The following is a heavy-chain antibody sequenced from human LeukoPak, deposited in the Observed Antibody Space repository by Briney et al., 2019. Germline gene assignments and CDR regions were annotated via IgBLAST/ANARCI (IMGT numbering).Heavy chain of an antibody. J-gene: IGHJ3*02. CDR2: IYYSGST. Sequence: SETLSLTCTVSGGSISSYYWSWIRQPPGKGLEWIGYIYYSGSTNYNPSLKSRVTLSVDTSKNQFSLKLSSVTAADTAAYYCATNIVGAAGDAFDIWGQGTMVTVSS. D-gene: IGHD1-26*01. V-gene: IGHV4-59*01. CDR3: ATNIVGAAGDAFDI. CDR1: GGSISSYY.